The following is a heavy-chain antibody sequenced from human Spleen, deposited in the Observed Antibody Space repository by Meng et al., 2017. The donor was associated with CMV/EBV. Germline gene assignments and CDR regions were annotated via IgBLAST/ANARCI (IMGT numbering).Heavy chain of an antibody. V-gene: IGHV1-46*01. CDR2: INPSGGRT. CDR3: ARVATYCGGDCYFDASDI. Sequence: ASVKVSCKASGYTFTSYGISWVRQAPGQGLEWMGIINPSGGRTTYAQKFQGRVSMTRDTSTTTVYMNLSSLRSEDTAVYYCARVATYCGGDCYFDASDIWGQGTMVTVSS. D-gene: IGHD2-21*01. J-gene: IGHJ3*02. CDR1: GYTFTSYG.